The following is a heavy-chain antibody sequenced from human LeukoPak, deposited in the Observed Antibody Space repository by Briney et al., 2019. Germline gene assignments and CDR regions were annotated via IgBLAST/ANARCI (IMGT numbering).Heavy chain of an antibody. Sequence: ASVKVSCKASGYTFNTYGISWVRQAPGQGLEWMGWISASSGDTNYAQKLQGRVTMTTDTSTNTAYMEPRSLTSDDTAIYYCARDDGIGSGSYSFDYWGQGTLVTVSS. J-gene: IGHJ4*02. D-gene: IGHD3-10*01. CDR3: ARDDGIGSGSYSFDY. CDR1: GYTFNTYG. CDR2: ISASSGDT. V-gene: IGHV1-18*01.